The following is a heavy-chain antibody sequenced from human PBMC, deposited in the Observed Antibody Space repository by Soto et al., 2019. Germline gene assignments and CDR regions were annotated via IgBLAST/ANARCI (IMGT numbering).Heavy chain of an antibody. J-gene: IGHJ5*02. CDR3: ARDQTSYYDFWSGYYTGPWINP. Sequence: PSETLSLTCTVSGGSISSYYWSWIRQPPGKGLEWIGYIYYSGSTNYNPSLKSRVTISVDTSKNQFSLKLSSVTAADTAVYYCARDQTSYYDFWSGYYTGPWINPWGQGTLLTVSS. CDR1: GGSISSYY. V-gene: IGHV4-59*01. D-gene: IGHD3-3*01. CDR2: IYYSGST.